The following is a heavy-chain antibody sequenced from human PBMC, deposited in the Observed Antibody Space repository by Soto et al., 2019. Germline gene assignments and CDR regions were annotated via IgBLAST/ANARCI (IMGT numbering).Heavy chain of an antibody. Sequence: VQLLESGGGLVQPGGSLRLSGAASGFSFSSYAMVWVRQAPGKGLEWVSVISARGGSSYFADSVKGRFTISRDNSKNVLSLEMNSLRAEDTAIYFCAKGSIEYSASVDNWGQGTLVLVSS. D-gene: IGHD5-12*01. CDR1: GFSFSSYA. J-gene: IGHJ4*02. CDR2: ISARGGSS. CDR3: AKGSIEYSASVDN. V-gene: IGHV3-23*01.